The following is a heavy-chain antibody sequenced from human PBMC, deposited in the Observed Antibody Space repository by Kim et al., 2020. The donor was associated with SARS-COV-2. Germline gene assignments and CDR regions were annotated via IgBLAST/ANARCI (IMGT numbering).Heavy chain of an antibody. CDR3: ARESLGRFGLCMDV. V-gene: IGHV7-4-1*02. CDR1: GYTFTSYA. D-gene: IGHD3-10*01. CDR2: INTNTGNP. J-gene: IGHJ6*02. Sequence: ASVKVSCKASGYTFTSYAMNWVRQAPGQGLEWMGWINTNTGNPTYAQGFTGRFVFSLDTSVSTAYLQVSSLKAEDTAVYYCARESLGRFGLCMDVWGQGTTVTVSS.